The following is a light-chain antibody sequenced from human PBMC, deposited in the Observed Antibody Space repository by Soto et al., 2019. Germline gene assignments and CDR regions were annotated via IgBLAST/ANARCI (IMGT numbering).Light chain of an antibody. CDR1: SSNIGAGYD. Sequence: QSVLTQPPSVSGAPGQRVTISCTGSSSNIGAGYDVHWYQQLPGTAPKLLIYGNSNRPSGVPDRFSGSKSGTSASLAITGLQAEDEAGYYCQSYDSSLSGSEVFGGGTQLTVL. CDR2: GNS. CDR3: QSYDSSLSGSEV. J-gene: IGLJ2*01. V-gene: IGLV1-40*01.